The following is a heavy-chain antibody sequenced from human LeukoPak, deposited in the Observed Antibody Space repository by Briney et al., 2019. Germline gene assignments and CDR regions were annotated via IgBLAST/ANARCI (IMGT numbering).Heavy chain of an antibody. Sequence: SETLSLTCTVSGGSISSYYWSWIRQPQGKGLEWIGYIYYSGSTNYNPSLKSRVTISVDTSKNQFSLKLSSVTAADTAVYYCARALGYSFDYWGQGTLVTVSS. V-gene: IGHV4-59*01. J-gene: IGHJ4*02. CDR2: IYYSGST. CDR3: ARALGYSFDY. CDR1: GGSISSYY. D-gene: IGHD2-15*01.